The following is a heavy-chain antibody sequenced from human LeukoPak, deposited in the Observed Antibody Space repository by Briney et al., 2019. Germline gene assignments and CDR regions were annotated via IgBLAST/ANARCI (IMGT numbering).Heavy chain of an antibody. CDR3: ARHRYSSSWYYGELAP. J-gene: IGHJ5*02. D-gene: IGHD6-13*01. V-gene: IGHV4-59*08. Sequence: SETLSLTCTVSGGSISSYYWSWIRQPPGKGLEWIGYIYYSGSTNYNPSLKSRVTISVDTSKNQFSLKLSSVTVADTAVYYCARHRYSSSWYYGELAPWGQGTLVTVSS. CDR2: IYYSGST. CDR1: GGSISSYY.